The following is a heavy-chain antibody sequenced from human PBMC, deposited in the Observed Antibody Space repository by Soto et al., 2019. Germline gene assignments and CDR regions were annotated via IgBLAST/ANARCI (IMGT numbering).Heavy chain of an antibody. CDR2: IIPIFGTA. V-gene: IGHV1-69*06. D-gene: IGHD1-26*01. Sequence: QVQLVQSGAEVKKPGSSVKVSCKASGGTFSSYAISWVRQAPGQGLEWMGGIIPIFGTANYAQKFQGRVTITADKSTSTAYMELSSLRSEDTAVYYCARAGVGPGIVAGVGWFDPWGQGILVTVSS. CDR1: GGTFSSYA. CDR3: ARAGVGPGIVAGVGWFDP. J-gene: IGHJ5*02.